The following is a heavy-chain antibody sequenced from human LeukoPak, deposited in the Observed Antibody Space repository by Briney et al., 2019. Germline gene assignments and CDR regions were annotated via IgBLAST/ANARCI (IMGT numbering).Heavy chain of an antibody. CDR2: INPDGSWT. Sequence: GGSLRLSCAASGFTFNSYWMVWFRQAPGKGLVWVSCINPDGSWTLHADSVKGRFTISRDYAKNTLYLQMNSLRAEDTAVYYCATPESSGWLHYWGQGTLVTVSS. D-gene: IGHD6-19*01. CDR3: ATPESSGWLHY. J-gene: IGHJ4*02. V-gene: IGHV3-74*01. CDR1: GFTFNSYW.